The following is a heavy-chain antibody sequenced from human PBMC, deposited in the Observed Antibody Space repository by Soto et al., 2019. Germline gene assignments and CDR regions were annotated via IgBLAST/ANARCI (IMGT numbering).Heavy chain of an antibody. J-gene: IGHJ5*02. V-gene: IGHV4-59*01. CDR1: GGSISSYY. CDR2: IYYSGST. CDR3: ARDKRRGYSYGPNWFDP. D-gene: IGHD5-18*01. Sequence: SETLSLTCTVSGGSISSYYWSWIRQPPGKGLEWIGYIYYSGSTNYNPSLKSGVTISVDTSKNQFSLKLSSVTAADTAVYYCARDKRRGYSYGPNWFDPWGQGTLVTVSS.